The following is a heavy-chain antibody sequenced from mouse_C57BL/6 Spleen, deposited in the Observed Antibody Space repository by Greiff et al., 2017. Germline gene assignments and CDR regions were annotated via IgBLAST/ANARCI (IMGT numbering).Heavy chain of an antibody. CDR1: GYTFTDYY. CDR2: IYPGSGNT. V-gene: IGHV1-76*01. Sequence: VQLQQSGAELVRPGASVKLSCKASGYTFTDYYINWVKQRPGQGLEWIARIYPGSGNTYYNEKFKGKATLTAEKSSITAYMQLSNLTSEASAVYFCAKAGSDSDYSHDLDYWGQGTPLTVSS. CDR3: AKAGSDSDYSHDLDY. J-gene: IGHJ2*01. D-gene: IGHD2-13*01.